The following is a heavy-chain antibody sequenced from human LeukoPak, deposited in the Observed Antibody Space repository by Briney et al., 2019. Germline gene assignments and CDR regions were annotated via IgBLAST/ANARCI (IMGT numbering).Heavy chain of an antibody. Sequence: GGSLRLSCAASGFTFSSYAMSWVRQAPGKGLEWVSAISGSGGSTYYADSVKGRFTIFRDNSKNTLYLQMNSLRAEDTALYYCAKRGRGKVGADDYWGQGTLVTVSS. D-gene: IGHD1-26*01. CDR3: AKRGRGKVGADDY. J-gene: IGHJ4*02. V-gene: IGHV3-23*01. CDR2: ISGSGGST. CDR1: GFTFSSYA.